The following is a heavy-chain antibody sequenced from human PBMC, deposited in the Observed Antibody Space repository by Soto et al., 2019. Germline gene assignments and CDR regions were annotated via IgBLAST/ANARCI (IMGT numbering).Heavy chain of an antibody. CDR3: ARGGYWRFDY. Sequence: QVQIQQWGGGLLKPSETLSLSCTVYGGSFSNYAWSWIRQPPGRGLEWIGEIYHNGKSDYNPSLKRRVTIAVDTSKNQFSLKLSSVIAADTAVYFCARGGYWRFDYWGQGALVTVSS. J-gene: IGHJ4*02. D-gene: IGHD3-22*01. V-gene: IGHV4-34*01. CDR1: GGSFSNYA. CDR2: IYHNGKS.